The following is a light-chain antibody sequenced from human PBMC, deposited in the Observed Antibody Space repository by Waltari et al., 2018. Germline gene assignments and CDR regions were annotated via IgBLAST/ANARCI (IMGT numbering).Light chain of an antibody. Sequence: DIVMTQSPLSLPVPPGESTSISCRSSPHLLHRNGTHCLDCYMQKPGQSPQLLIYLASNRASGVPDRFSGSGAGIDFTLKISVVEAEDVGVYYCMQSLQTLWTFGPGTKVEIK. CDR2: LAS. J-gene: IGKJ1*01. V-gene: IGKV2-28*01. CDR1: PHLLHRNGTHC. CDR3: MQSLQTLWT.